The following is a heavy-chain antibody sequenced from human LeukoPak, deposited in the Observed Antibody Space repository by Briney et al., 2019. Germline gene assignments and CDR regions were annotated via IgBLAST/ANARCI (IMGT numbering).Heavy chain of an antibody. V-gene: IGHV1-69*05. Sequence: SVKVSCKASGGTFSSYAISWVRQAPGQGLEWMGSIIPIFGTANYAQQFKGRVTITTDESTSTAYMELRSLRSEDTAVYYCARDQRTNYFAYWGQGNLVTVSS. CDR1: GGTFSSYA. CDR3: ARDQRTNYFAY. J-gene: IGHJ4*02. D-gene: IGHD3-3*01. CDR2: IIPIFGTA.